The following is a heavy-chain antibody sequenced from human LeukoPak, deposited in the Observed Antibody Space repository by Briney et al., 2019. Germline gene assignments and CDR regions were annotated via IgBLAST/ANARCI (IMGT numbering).Heavy chain of an antibody. D-gene: IGHD3-10*01. Sequence: GGSLRLSCAASGFTFSSYTTNWVRQAPGKGLEWVSSISSSSSYIYYADSVKGRFTISRDNGKNSLFLQMNSLRAEDTAVYYCAGSGTYSDVLYYFDYWGQGTLVTVSS. V-gene: IGHV3-21*01. CDR2: ISSSSSYI. CDR1: GFTFSSYT. J-gene: IGHJ4*02. CDR3: AGSGTYSDVLYYFDY.